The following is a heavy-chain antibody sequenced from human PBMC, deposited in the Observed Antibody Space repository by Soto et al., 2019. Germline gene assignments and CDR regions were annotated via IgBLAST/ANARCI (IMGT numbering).Heavy chain of an antibody. CDR3: ERSGIADLFDY. CDR1: GFTFSSYS. J-gene: IGHJ4*02. CDR2: ISSSSIYI. D-gene: IGHD6-13*01. V-gene: IGHV3-21*01. Sequence: EVQLVESGGGRVKPGGSLRLSCAASGFTFSSYSMNWVRQAPGKGPEGVSSISSSSIYIYYADSVKGRFTSSRDNAKNSLYLKMNSLRAEDTAVYYCERSGIADLFDYWGQGTLVTVSS.